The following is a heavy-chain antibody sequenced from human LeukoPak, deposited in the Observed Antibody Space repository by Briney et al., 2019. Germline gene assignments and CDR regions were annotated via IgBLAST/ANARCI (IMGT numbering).Heavy chain of an antibody. V-gene: IGHV3-74*01. D-gene: IGHD3-16*01. CDR2: SNSAGNTT. CDR1: GLTFTRYW. J-gene: IGHJ4*02. CDR3: ARGMRGSSAFDY. Sequence: GGSLTLSCAASGLTFTRYWMHWVRQAPGEGLVWVSRSNSAGNTTDYADSVKGRFSIFRDNSKNTLSLQMNNLRVEDTAVYYCARGMRGSSAFDYWGQGTLVTVSS.